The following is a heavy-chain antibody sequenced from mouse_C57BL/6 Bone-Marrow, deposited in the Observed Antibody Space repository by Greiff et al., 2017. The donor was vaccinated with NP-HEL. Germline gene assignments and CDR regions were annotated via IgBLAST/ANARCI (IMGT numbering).Heavy chain of an antibody. CDR1: GYTFTSYG. CDR2: IYPRSGNT. D-gene: IGHD1-1*01. V-gene: IGHV1-81*01. CDR3: ARRDYGTKSYWYFDV. Sequence: VQLQQSGAELARPGASVKLSCKASGYTFTSYGISWVKQRTGQGLEWIGEIYPRSGNTYYNEKFKGKATLTADKSSSTAYMGLRSLTSEDSAVYFCARRDYGTKSYWYFDVWGTGTTVTVSS. J-gene: IGHJ1*03.